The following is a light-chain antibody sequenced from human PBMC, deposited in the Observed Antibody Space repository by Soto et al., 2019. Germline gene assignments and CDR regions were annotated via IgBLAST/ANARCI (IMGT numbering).Light chain of an antibody. CDR1: SSDVGSYNL. V-gene: IGLV2-23*01. CDR2: EGS. J-gene: IGLJ2*01. CDR3: CSYAGSSTLV. Sequence: QSALTQPASVSGSPGQSITISCTGTSSDVGSYNLVSWYQQHPGKAPKLMIYEGSKRPSGVSNRFSGSKSDNTASLTISGLHAEDEADYYCCSYAGSSTLVFGGGTKVTVL.